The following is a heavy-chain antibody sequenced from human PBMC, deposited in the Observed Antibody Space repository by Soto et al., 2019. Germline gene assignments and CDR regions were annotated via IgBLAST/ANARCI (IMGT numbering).Heavy chain of an antibody. D-gene: IGHD3-10*01. J-gene: IGHJ6*02. CDR2: ISGSGGST. Sequence: GGSLRLSCAASGFTFSSYAMSWVRQAPGKGLEWVSAISGSGGSTYYADSVKGRFTISRDNSKNTLCLQMNSLRAEDTAVYYCAKALTLITMVRGRTVYYYGMDVWGQGTTVTVSS. CDR3: AKALTLITMVRGRTVYYYGMDV. V-gene: IGHV3-23*01. CDR1: GFTFSSYA.